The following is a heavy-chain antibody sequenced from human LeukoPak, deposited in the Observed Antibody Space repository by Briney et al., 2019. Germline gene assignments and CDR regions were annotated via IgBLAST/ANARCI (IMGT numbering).Heavy chain of an antibody. D-gene: IGHD1-7*01. CDR3: ARGSRELYYFDY. CDR1: GGSISSYY. V-gene: IGHV4-59*01. Sequence: PSETLSLTCTVSGGSISSYYWSWTRQPPGKGLEWVGYIYYSGSTNYNPSLKSRVTISVDASKTQFSLKLNSVTAADTAVYYCARGSRELYYFDYWGQGTLVTVSS. CDR2: IYYSGST. J-gene: IGHJ4*02.